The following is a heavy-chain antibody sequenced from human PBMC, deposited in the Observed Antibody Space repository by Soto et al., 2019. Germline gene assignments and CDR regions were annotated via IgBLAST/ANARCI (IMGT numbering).Heavy chain of an antibody. CDR1: GGSISSYY. J-gene: IGHJ3*02. V-gene: IGHV4-59*01. CDR2: IYYSGST. Sequence: SGTLSLTCTVSGGSISSYYWSWIRQPPGKGLEWIGYIYYSGSTNYNPSLKSRVTISVDTSKNQFSLKLSSVTAADTAVYYCASKFGELLADAFDIWGQGTVVTVS. CDR3: ASKFGELLADAFDI. D-gene: IGHD3-10*01.